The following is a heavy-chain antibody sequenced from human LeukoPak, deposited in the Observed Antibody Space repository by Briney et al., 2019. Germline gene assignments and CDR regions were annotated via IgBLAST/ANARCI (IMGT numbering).Heavy chain of an antibody. Sequence: GGSPRLSCAASGFTFTNAWMSWVRQAPGKGLEWVGRIKSKTDGGTTDYAAPVKGRFTISRDDSKNTLHLQMNSLKTEDTAVYSCTTSLTSGSYIDYWGQGTLVTVSS. CDR2: IKSKTDGGTT. D-gene: IGHD3-22*01. V-gene: IGHV3-15*01. J-gene: IGHJ4*02. CDR1: GFTFTNAW. CDR3: TTSLTSGSYIDY.